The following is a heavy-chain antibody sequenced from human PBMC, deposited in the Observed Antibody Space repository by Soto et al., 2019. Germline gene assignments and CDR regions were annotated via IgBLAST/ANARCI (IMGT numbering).Heavy chain of an antibody. CDR2: ISPNSGNL. CDR1: GYTFTRNG. V-gene: IGHV1-18*03. D-gene: IGHD2-8*01. Sequence: QVHLVQSGAEVKKPGASVNVSCKTSGYTFTRNGISWVRQAPGQGLEWMGWISPNSGNLKFAQKLQGRVIMTTDTPASTAYMQLRSLRSDALAVYYCVKESDTNSWPARDVWGQWTTVSVYS. J-gene: IGHJ6*02. CDR3: VKESDTNSWPARDV.